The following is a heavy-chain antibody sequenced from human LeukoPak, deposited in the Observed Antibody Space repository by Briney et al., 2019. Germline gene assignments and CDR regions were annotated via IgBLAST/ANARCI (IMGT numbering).Heavy chain of an antibody. CDR1: GFTFGDYA. Sequence: AGGSLRLSCTTSGFTFGDYAMSWVRQARGKGREWVSFIRRKAHVGTTESAASVKGRFSSSRYDSKSIAYLQMNSLKTEDTAVYFCTRVTYYYDNSGYFHFDSWGQGSLVTVSS. J-gene: IGHJ4*02. V-gene: IGHV3-49*04. CDR3: TRVTYYYDNSGYFHFDS. CDR2: IRRKAHVGTT. D-gene: IGHD3-22*01.